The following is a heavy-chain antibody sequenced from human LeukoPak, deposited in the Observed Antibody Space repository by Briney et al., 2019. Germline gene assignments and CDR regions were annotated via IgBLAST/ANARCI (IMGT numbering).Heavy chain of an antibody. V-gene: IGHV3-23*01. CDR1: GFTFSSYA. CDR2: ISNSDYST. D-gene: IGHD1-1*01. Sequence: PGGSLRLSCAASGFTFSSYAMFWVRQAPGKGLEWVSTISNSDYSTYYTDSVKGRFTISRDNSKNTLYLQMDSLTADDTAIYYCGKATGTLGNWGQGTLVTVSS. CDR3: GKATGTLGN. J-gene: IGHJ4*02.